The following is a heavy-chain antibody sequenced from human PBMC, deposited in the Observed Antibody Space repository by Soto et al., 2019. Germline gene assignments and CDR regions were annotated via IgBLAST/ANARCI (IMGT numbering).Heavy chain of an antibody. J-gene: IGHJ4*02. V-gene: IGHV3-21*01. CDR1: GFTFSSYS. CDR3: ARDPEKCGGDCSTFLDY. CDR2: ISSSSSYI. Sequence: EVQLVESGGGLVKPGGSLRLSCAASGFTFSSYSMNWVRQAPGKGLEWVSSISSSSSYIYYADSVKGRFTISRDNAKNSLYLQMNSLRAENTAVYDCARDPEKCGGDCSTFLDYWGQGTLVTVSS. D-gene: IGHD2-21*02.